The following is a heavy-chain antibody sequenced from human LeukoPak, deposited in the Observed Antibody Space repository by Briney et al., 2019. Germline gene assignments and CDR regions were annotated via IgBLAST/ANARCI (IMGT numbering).Heavy chain of an antibody. V-gene: IGHV4-34*01. Sequence: PSETLSLTCAVYGGSFSGYYWSWIRQPPGKGLEWIGEINHSGSTNYNPSLKSRVTISVGTSKNQFSLKLSSVTAADTAVYYCARDLYPSGVLFDYWGQGTLVTVSS. J-gene: IGHJ4*02. CDR3: ARDLYPSGVLFDY. CDR1: GGSFSGYY. CDR2: INHSGST. D-gene: IGHD2-8*01.